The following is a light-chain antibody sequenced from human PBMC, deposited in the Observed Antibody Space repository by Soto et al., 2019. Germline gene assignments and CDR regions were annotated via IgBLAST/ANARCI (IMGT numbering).Light chain of an antibody. J-gene: IGKJ2*01. CDR3: QQYNNWPGT. Sequence: IVMTQYPATLSVSPGERATLSCRAGQSVSSNLAWYQQKPGQAPRLLIYGASTRATGIPARFSGSGSGTEFTLTISSLQSEDFAVYYCQQYNNWPGTFGQGTKLEIK. CDR2: GAS. V-gene: IGKV3-15*01. CDR1: QSVSSN.